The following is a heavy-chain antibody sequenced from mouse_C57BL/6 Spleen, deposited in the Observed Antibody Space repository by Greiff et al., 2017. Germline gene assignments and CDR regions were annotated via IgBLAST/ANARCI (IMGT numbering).Heavy chain of an antibody. CDR3: ARLETAQALDY. D-gene: IGHD3-2*02. CDR2: IYPGDGDT. V-gene: IGHV1-80*01. Sequence: VQLQESGAELVKPGASVKISCKASGYAFSSYWMNWVKQRPGKGLEWIGQIYPGDGDTNYNGKFKGKATLTADKSSSTAYMQLSSLTSEDSAVYFCARLETAQALDYWGQGTTLTVSS. J-gene: IGHJ2*01. CDR1: GYAFSSYW.